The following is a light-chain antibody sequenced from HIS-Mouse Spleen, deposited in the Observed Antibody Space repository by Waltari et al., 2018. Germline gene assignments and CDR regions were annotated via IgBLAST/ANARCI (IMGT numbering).Light chain of an antibody. V-gene: IGLV3-21*03. J-gene: IGLJ2*01. Sequence: SYVLTQPPSVSVAPGKTARITCGGNNIGSKSVHWYQQKPGQAPVLVVYDDSDRPSGSPEGFSGSNAGNTATLTISGVEAGDEADYYCQVWDSSSDHVVFGGGTKLTVL. CDR2: DDS. CDR1: NIGSKS. CDR3: QVWDSSSDHVV.